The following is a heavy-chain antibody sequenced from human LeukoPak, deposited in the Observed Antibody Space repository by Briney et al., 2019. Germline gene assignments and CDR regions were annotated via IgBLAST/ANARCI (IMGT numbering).Heavy chain of an antibody. J-gene: IGHJ5*02. V-gene: IGHV4-39*01. D-gene: IGHD6-13*01. CDR3: ARHRLWEYPPKSIAAAGTAYNWFDP. Sequence: SETLSLTCTVSGGSISSSSYYWGWIRQPPGKGLEWIGSIYYSGSTYYNPSLKSRVTISVDTSKNQFSLKLSSVTAADTAVYYCARHRLWEYPPKSIAAAGTAYNWFDPWGQGTLVTVSS. CDR1: GGSISSSSYY. CDR2: IYYSGST.